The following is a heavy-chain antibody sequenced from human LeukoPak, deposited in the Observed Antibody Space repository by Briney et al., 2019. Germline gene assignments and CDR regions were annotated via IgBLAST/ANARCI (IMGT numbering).Heavy chain of an antibody. V-gene: IGHV3-11*06. D-gene: IGHD3-9*01. CDR3: ARGSYPFYDILTGYCCAFDI. CDR2: ISSSSSYT. CDR1: GFTFSDYY. Sequence: PGGSLRLSCAASGFTFSDYYMSWIRQAPGKGLEWVSYISSSSSYTNYADSVKGRFTISRDNAKNSLYPQMNSLRAEDTAVYYCARGSYPFYDILTGYCCAFDIWGQGTMVTVSS. J-gene: IGHJ3*02.